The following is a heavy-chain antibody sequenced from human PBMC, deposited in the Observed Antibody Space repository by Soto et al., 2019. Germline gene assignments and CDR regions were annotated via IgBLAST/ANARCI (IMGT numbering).Heavy chain of an antibody. CDR3: GRGRSGQIVVFY. V-gene: IGHV1-2*02. Sequence: ASVKVSCKASGYTFTGHYIHWVRQAPEQGPEWMGEIGPESGAARYAQKFQGRVTMTRDTSITTVYMELKNLSPDDTAVYYCGRGRSGQIVVFYWGQGTPVTVSS. D-gene: IGHD1-26*01. J-gene: IGHJ4*02. CDR2: IGPESGAA. CDR1: GYTFTGHY.